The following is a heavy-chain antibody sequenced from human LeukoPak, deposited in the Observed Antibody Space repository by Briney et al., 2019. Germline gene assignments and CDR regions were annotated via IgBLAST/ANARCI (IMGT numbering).Heavy chain of an antibody. Sequence: GGSLRLSCAASGFTFSDYYMSWIRQAPGKGLEWVSYISSSGSTIYYAGSVKGRFTISRDNAKNSLYLQMNSLRAEDTAVYYCARALWFGETFPAYWGQGTLVTVSS. D-gene: IGHD3-10*01. CDR1: GFTFSDYY. CDR2: ISSSGSTI. V-gene: IGHV3-11*04. J-gene: IGHJ4*02. CDR3: ARALWFGETFPAY.